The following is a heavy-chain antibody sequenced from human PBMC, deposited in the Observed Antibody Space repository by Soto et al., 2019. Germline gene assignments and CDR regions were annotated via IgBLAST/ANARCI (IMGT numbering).Heavy chain of an antibody. V-gene: IGHV3-7*03. CDR1: GFTFSSYW. J-gene: IGHJ3*02. D-gene: IGHD2-15*01. CDR2: IKQDGSEK. Sequence: EVQLVESGGGLVQPGGSLRLSCAASGFTFSSYWMSWVRQAPGKGLEWVANIKQDGSEKYYVDSVKGRFTISRDNAKNSLYLQMNSLRAEDTAVYYCARNGYCSGGSCYDAFDIWGQGTMVTVSS. CDR3: ARNGYCSGGSCYDAFDI.